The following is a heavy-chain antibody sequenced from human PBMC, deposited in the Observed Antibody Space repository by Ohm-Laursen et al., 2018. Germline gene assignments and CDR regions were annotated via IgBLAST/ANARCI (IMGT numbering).Heavy chain of an antibody. D-gene: IGHD2-2*02. CDR3: ARALPDTYCSSTSCYSLGYYYYGMDV. CDR2: IGTAGDT. Sequence: SLRLSCAASGFTFSSYDMHWVRQATGKGLEWVSAIGTAGDTYYPGSVKGRFTISRENAKNSLYLQMNSLRAGDTAVYYCARALPDTYCSSTSCYSLGYYYYGMDVWGQGTTVTVSS. V-gene: IGHV3-13*01. CDR1: GFTFSSYD. J-gene: IGHJ6*02.